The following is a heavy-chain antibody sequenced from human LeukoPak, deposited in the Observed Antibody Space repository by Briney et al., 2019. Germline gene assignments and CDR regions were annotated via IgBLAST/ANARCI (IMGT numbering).Heavy chain of an antibody. CDR3: AKSSSYYYYGVDV. CDR2: IGTAGDT. CDR1: GFTFSSYD. Sequence: GGSLRLSCAVSGFTFSSYDMHWVRQATGKGLEWVSAIGTAGDTYYPGSVKGRFTISRENAKNSLYLQMNSLRAGDTAVYYCAKSSSYYYYGVDVWGQGTTVTVSS. V-gene: IGHV3-13*01. J-gene: IGHJ6*02. D-gene: IGHD2-2*01.